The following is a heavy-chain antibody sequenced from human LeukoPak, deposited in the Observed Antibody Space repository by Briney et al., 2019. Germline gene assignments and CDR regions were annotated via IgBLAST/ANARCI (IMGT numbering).Heavy chain of an antibody. CDR3: ARGEWDLLFDY. CDR1: GGSVSSGSYY. J-gene: IGHJ4*02. D-gene: IGHD1-26*01. Sequence: SETLSLTCTVSGGSVSSGSYYWSWIRQPPGKGLEWIGYIFYSGSTNYNPSLKSRVTISVDTSKNQFSLKLSSVTAADTAVYYCARGEWDLLFDYWGQGTLVTVSS. CDR2: IFYSGST. V-gene: IGHV4-61*01.